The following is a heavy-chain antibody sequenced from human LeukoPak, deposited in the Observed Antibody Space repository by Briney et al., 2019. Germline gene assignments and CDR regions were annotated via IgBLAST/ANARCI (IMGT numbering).Heavy chain of an antibody. CDR1: GFPFSSYA. CDR2: ISGRGGDT. J-gene: IGHJ4*02. D-gene: IGHD7-27*01. Sequence: GGSLRLSCAASGFPFSSYAMTWVRQAPGKGLEWVSAISGRGGDTYYADSVKGRFTISRDNSKNTLYLQMNSLRAEDTAVYYCATTADYWGSYGWGQGTLVTVSS. CDR3: ATTADYWGSYG. V-gene: IGHV3-23*01.